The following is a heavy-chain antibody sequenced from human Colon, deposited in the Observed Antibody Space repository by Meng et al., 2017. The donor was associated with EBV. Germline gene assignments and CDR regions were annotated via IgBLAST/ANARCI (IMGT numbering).Heavy chain of an antibody. CDR2: TSHSGST. D-gene: IGHD3-22*01. CDR1: GGCIRRCDW. V-gene: IGHV4-4*02. J-gene: IGHJ4*02. CDR3: ASSDYYRSDY. Sequence: QLQLQESGPGLVKPSGTLSLTSAVSGGCIRRCDWWSWVRQPPGKGLEWIGETSHSGSTDYSLSLKSRVTISLDKSKIQLSLKLNSVTAADTAVYYCASSDYYRSDYWGQGTLVTVSS.